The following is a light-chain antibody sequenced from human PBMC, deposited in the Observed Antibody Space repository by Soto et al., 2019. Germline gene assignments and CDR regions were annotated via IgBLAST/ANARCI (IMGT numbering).Light chain of an antibody. CDR3: LQALQTPPWT. J-gene: IGKJ1*01. Sequence: DIVMTQSPLSLPVTPGEPASISCRSSQDLLHSNGYNYLDWYLQKPGQSPQLLIYLGSHRASGAPDRFSGIGSGTDFTLKISRVEAEDVGVYYCLQALQTPPWTFGQGTKVEIK. CDR2: LGS. V-gene: IGKV2-28*01. CDR1: QDLLHSNGYNY.